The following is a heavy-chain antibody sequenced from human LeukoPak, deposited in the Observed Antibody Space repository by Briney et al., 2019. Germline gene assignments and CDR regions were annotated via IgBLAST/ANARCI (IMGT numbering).Heavy chain of an antibody. D-gene: IGHD2-2*01. Sequence: GRSLRLSCAASGFTFSSYAMHWVRQAPGKGLEWVAVISYDGSNKYYADSVKGRFTISRDNSKNTLYLQMNSLRAEDTAVYYCARDRDIVVPAAIFDYYYGMDVWGQGTTVTVSS. CDR2: ISYDGSNK. J-gene: IGHJ6*02. V-gene: IGHV3-30-3*01. CDR3: ARDRDIVVPAAIFDYYYGMDV. CDR1: GFTFSSYA.